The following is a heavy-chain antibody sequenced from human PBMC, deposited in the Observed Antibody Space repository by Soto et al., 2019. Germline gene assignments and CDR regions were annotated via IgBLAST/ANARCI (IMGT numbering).Heavy chain of an antibody. V-gene: IGHV4-30-4*01. Sequence: LSLTCTVSGGSISSGDYYWSWIRQPPGKGLEWIGYIYYSGSTYYNPSLKSRVTISVDTSKNQFSLKLSSVTAADTAVYYCARAGDILTGYYIGPLDYWGQGTLVTVSS. CDR3: ARAGDILTGYYIGPLDY. D-gene: IGHD3-9*01. J-gene: IGHJ4*02. CDR1: GGSISSGDYY. CDR2: IYYSGST.